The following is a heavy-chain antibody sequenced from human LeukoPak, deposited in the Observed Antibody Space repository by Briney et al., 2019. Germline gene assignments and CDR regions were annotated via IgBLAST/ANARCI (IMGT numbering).Heavy chain of an antibody. D-gene: IGHD6-19*01. Sequence: PSETLSLTCAVYGGSFSGYYWSWLRQPPGKGLEWIGEINHSGSTNYNPSLKSRVTISVDTSKNQFSLKLSSVTAADTAVYYCARCRSGWSRVLTFDYWGQGTLVTVSS. CDR2: INHSGST. CDR3: ARCRSGWSRVLTFDY. J-gene: IGHJ4*02. CDR1: GGSFSGYY. V-gene: IGHV4-34*01.